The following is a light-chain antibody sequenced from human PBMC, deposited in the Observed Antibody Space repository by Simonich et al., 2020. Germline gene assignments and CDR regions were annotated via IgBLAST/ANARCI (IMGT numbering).Light chain of an antibody. Sequence: QSALTQPASVSWSPGQSITISCTGTSSDVGGYNYVSWYQQHPGKAPKLMIYDVSKRPSGVSNRFSCSKSGNPASLTISGLQAEDEADYYCSSYTSSSTWVFGGGTKLTVL. CDR3: SSYTSSSTWV. V-gene: IGLV2-14*01. CDR1: SSDVGGYNY. J-gene: IGLJ3*02. CDR2: DVS.